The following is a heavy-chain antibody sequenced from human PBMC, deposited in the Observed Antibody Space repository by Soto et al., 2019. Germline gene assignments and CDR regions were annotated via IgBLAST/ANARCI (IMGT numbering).Heavy chain of an antibody. CDR2: ISSSSSTI. V-gene: IGHV3-48*02. CDR3: ARESCGGDCYGFDY. CDR1: GFTFSSYS. J-gene: IGHJ4*02. D-gene: IGHD2-21*02. Sequence: GGSLRLSCAASGFTFSSYSMNWVRQAPGKGLEWVSYISSSSSTIYYADSVKGRFTISRDNAKNSLYLQMNSLRDEDTAVYYCARESCGGDCYGFDYWGQGTLVTVSS.